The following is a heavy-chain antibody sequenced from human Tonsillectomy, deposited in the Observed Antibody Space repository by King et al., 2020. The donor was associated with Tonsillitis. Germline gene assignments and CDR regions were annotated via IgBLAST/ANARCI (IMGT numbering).Heavy chain of an antibody. CDR1: GYSISSGSY. D-gene: IGHD6-19*01. V-gene: IGHV4-38-2*02. CDR3: GRGGGIGGAHV. CDR2: IRHTGTT. Sequence: QLQESGPGLVKPSETLSLTCTVSGYSISSGSYWTWIRQPPGRGLEWIASIRHTGTTYYNPSLKSRVTISSDTSKNQFSLKLTSVTAADTAVYNCGRGGGIGGAHVWGPGTMVTVSS. J-gene: IGHJ3*01.